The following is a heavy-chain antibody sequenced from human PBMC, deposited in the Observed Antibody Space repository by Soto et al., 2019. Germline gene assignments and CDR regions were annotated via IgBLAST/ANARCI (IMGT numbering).Heavy chain of an antibody. CDR2: ISYDGSNK. CDR1: GFTFSSYG. Sequence: GGSLRLSCAASGFTFSSYGMHWVRQAPGKGLEWVAVISYDGSNKYYADSVKGRFTISRDNSKNTLYLQMNSLRAEDTAVYYCAKQYGSGRGSESSDYWGQGTLVTVSS. J-gene: IGHJ4*02. D-gene: IGHD3-10*01. CDR3: AKQYGSGRGSESSDY. V-gene: IGHV3-30*18.